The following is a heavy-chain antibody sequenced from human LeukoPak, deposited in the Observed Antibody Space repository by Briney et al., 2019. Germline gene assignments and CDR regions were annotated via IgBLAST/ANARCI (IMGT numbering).Heavy chain of an antibody. V-gene: IGHV4-31*03. CDR1: GGSISSGGYY. CDR3: ARDSGAVAGRPFDY. Sequence: SETLSVTCTVSGGSISSGGYYWSWIRQHPGKGLEWIGYIYYSGSTYYNPSLKSRVTISVDTSKNQFSLKLSSVTAADTAVYYCARDSGAVAGRPFDYWGQGTLVTVSS. CDR2: IYYSGST. D-gene: IGHD6-19*01. J-gene: IGHJ4*02.